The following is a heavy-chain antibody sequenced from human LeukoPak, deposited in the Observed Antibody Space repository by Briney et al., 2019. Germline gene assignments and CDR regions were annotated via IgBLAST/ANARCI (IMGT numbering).Heavy chain of an antibody. CDR3: ARGVTPNFDY. CDR1: GFTFSSYS. D-gene: IGHD5-18*01. Sequence: PGGSLRLSCAATGFTFSSYSMNWVRQAPGKGLEWVSSISSSSSYIYYADSVKGRFTISRDNAKNSLYLQMNSLRAEDTAVYYCARGVTPNFDYWGQGTLVTVSS. V-gene: IGHV3-21*01. CDR2: ISSSSSYI. J-gene: IGHJ4*02.